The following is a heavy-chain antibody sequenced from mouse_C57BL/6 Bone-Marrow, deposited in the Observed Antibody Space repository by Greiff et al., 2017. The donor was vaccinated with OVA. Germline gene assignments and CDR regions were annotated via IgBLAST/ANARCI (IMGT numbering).Heavy chain of an antibody. J-gene: IGHJ1*03. D-gene: IGHD1-1*01. CDR3: TRNYGSTYWYFEV. CDR1: GFTFSDAW. V-gene: IGHV6-6*01. Sequence: EVKLMESGGGLVQPGGSMKLSCAASGFTFSDAWMDWVRQSPEQGLEWVAEIRNKANNHATYYAETVKGRFTISRADSTSSVYLQMNIIRAEDAGIYYCTRNYGSTYWYFEVWGTGTTVTVAA. CDR2: IRNKANNHAT.